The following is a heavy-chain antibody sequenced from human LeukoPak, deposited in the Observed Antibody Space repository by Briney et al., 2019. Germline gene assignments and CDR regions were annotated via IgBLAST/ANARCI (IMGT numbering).Heavy chain of an antibody. CDR2: LYYSGST. V-gene: IGHV4-39*02. CDR3: ARDLRATIFQFIFDY. Sequence: SETLSLTCTVSGGSVSSSSYFWGWIRQPPGKGLQWIGSLYYSGSTYYNPSLKSRVTISVDTAKNQFSLKLSSVTAADTAVYYCARDLRATIFQFIFDYWGQGTLVTVSS. CDR1: GGSVSSSSYF. D-gene: IGHD5-24*01. J-gene: IGHJ4*02.